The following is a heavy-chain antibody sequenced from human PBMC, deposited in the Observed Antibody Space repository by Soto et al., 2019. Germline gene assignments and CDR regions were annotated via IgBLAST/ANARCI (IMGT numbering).Heavy chain of an antibody. J-gene: IGHJ6*02. D-gene: IGHD3-3*01. CDR3: ARDPGAPYYDFFPGRYGMDV. Sequence: GGSLRLSCAASGFTFSSYAMHWVRQAPGKGLEWVAVISYDGSNKYYADSVKGRFTISRDNSKNTLYLQMNSLRAEDTAVYYCARDPGAPYYDFFPGRYGMDVWGQGTTVTVSS. CDR2: ISYDGSNK. CDR1: GFTFSSYA. V-gene: IGHV3-30-3*01.